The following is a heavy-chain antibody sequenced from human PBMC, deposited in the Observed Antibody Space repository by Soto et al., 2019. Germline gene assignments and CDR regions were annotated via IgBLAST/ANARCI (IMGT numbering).Heavy chain of an antibody. J-gene: IGHJ6*02. V-gene: IGHV5-51*01. Sequence: PGESLKISCKGSGYSFTSYWIGWVRQMPGKGLEWMGIIYPGDSDTRYSPSFQGQVTISADKSISTAYLQWSSLKASDTAMYYCARGPMEVPAAIHYYYGMDVWGQGTTVTVSS. CDR1: GYSFTSYW. CDR2: IYPGDSDT. CDR3: ARGPMEVPAAIHYYYGMDV. D-gene: IGHD2-2*02.